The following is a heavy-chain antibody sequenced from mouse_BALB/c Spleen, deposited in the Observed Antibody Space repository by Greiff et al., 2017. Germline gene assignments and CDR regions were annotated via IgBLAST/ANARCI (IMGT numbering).Heavy chain of an antibody. D-gene: IGHD4-1*01. CDR2: ISNGGGST. J-gene: IGHJ4*01. Sequence: DVMLVESGGGLVQPGGSLKLSCAASGFTFSSYTMSWVRQTPEKRLEWVAYISNGGGSTYYPDTVKGRFTISRDNAKNTLYLQMSSLKSEDTAMYYCASQNWAYAMDYWGQGTSVTVSS. CDR1: GFTFSSYT. CDR3: ASQNWAYAMDY. V-gene: IGHV5-12-2*01.